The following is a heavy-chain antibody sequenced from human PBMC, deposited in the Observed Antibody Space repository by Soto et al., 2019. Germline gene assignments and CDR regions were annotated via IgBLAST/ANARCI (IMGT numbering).Heavy chain of an antibody. D-gene: IGHD6-13*01. J-gene: IGHJ3*02. Sequence: QVQLQQWGAGLLKPSETLSLTCAVYGGSFSGYYWSWIRQPPGKGLEWIGEINHSGSTNYNPSLKSRVTISVDTSKNQVPLKLSSVTAADTAVYYCARGHAAGTFRAFDIWGQGTMVTVSS. V-gene: IGHV4-34*01. CDR1: GGSFSGYY. CDR2: INHSGST. CDR3: ARGHAAGTFRAFDI.